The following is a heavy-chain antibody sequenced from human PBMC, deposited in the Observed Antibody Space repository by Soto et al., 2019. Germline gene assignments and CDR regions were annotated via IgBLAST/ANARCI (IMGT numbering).Heavy chain of an antibody. J-gene: IGHJ5*02. V-gene: IGHV1-69*13. CDR1: GGTFSSYA. CDR2: IIPIFGTA. CDR3: ARDPGYSYGYNWFDP. D-gene: IGHD5-18*01. Sequence: GASVKVSCKASGGTFSSYAISWVRQAPGQGLEWMGGIIPIFGTANYAQKFQGRVTITADESTSTAYMELSSLRSEDTAVYYCARDPGYSYGYNWFDPWGQGTLVTVSS.